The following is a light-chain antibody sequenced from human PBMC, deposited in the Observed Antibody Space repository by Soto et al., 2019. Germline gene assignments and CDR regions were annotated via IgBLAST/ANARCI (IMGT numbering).Light chain of an antibody. J-gene: IGKJ1*01. Sequence: EIVMTQSPATLSVSPGERATLSCRASQSVSSNLAWYQQKPGQAPRLLIYGASTRATGIPARFSGSGSGTEFTLTISSLQSEDFAVYYCQQYHYQGTFGQGTKVDIK. V-gene: IGKV3-15*01. CDR1: QSVSSN. CDR2: GAS. CDR3: QQYHYQGT.